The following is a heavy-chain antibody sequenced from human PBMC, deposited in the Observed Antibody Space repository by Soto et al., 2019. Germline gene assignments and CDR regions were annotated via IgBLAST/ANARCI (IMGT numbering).Heavy chain of an antibody. CDR1: GFTFSTYA. D-gene: IGHD1-26*01. V-gene: IGHV3-23*01. CDR2: ISGGGDTT. CDR3: AKGSYRPHDY. J-gene: IGHJ4*02. Sequence: EVQLLESGGGLVQPGGSLRLSCAASGFTFSTYAMNWVRQAPGKGLEWVAAISGGGDTTYYANSVKGRFTISRDNSKNTLYMEMNGQRAEETAVYYCAKGSYRPHDYWGQGTLVTVSS.